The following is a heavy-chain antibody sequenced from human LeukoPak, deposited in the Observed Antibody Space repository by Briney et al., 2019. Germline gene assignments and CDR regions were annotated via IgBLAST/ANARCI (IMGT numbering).Heavy chain of an antibody. CDR2: IRSDGRK. D-gene: IGHD4-17*01. CDR3: ARRRGGYGEGEFDY. V-gene: IGHV3-66*04. J-gene: IGHJ4*02. CDR1: GFTPRAKW. Sequence: GGSLRLSSAASGFTPRAKWMNWVRQAPGKGLEWVSFIRSDGRKDYADSVKGRFTISRDDSKNTVYLQMNSLRVEDTAVYYCARRRGGYGEGEFDYWGQGTLVTVSS.